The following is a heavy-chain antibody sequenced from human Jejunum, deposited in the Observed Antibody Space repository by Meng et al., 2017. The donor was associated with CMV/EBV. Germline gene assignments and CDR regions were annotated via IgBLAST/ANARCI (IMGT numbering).Heavy chain of an antibody. CDR1: GGSFTTYY. CDR3: AKGYGNSFEY. CDR2: IITSGST. V-gene: IGHV4-4*07. J-gene: IGHJ4*02. D-gene: IGHD3-16*01. Sequence: HVQLQESGPGVVKPSETLSLACTVSGGSFTTYYWSWIRQRAGKGLEWIGRIITSGSTNYNPSLRSRVIMSVDTSKNKFFLKLRSVTAADTAVYFCAKGYGNSFEYWGQGSLVTVSS.